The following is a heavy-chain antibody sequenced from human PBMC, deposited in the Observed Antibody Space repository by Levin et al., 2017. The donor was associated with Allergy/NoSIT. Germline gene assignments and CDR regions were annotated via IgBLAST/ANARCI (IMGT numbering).Heavy chain of an antibody. V-gene: IGHV1-46*01. CDR1: GYTFTSYY. J-gene: IGHJ4*02. CDR3: ARDGYYYGSGSYYSS. D-gene: IGHD3-10*01. Sequence: GESLKISCKASGYTFTSYYMHWVRQAPGQGLEWMGIINPSGGSTSYAQKFQGRVTMTRDTSTSTVYMELSSLRSEDTAVYYCARDGYYYGSGSYYSSWGQGTLVTVSS. CDR2: INPSGGST.